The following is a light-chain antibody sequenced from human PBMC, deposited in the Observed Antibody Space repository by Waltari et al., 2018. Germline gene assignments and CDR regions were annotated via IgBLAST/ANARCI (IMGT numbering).Light chain of an antibody. CDR1: SSDVGGYNY. Sequence: QSALTQPASVSGSPGQSITISCTGTSSDVGGYNYVSWYQQHQGKAPKFMIYEVTNRPYWVSNRFSGSKSGNTAYLTISGLRAEDEADYHCSSYTSSDTWVFGGGTKVTVL. CDR3: SSYTSSDTWV. V-gene: IGLV2-14*01. CDR2: EVT. J-gene: IGLJ3*02.